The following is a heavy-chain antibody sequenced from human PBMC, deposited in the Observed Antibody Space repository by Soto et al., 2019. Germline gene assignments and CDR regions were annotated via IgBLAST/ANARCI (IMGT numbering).Heavy chain of an antibody. Sequence: GESLKISCAASGFTFSSYAMSWVRQAPGKGLEWVSAISGSGGSTYYADSVKGRFTISRDNSKNTLYLQMNSLRAEDTSVYYCAKDFRFVCGYEDYCYGMDVWGQGTTVTVSS. CDR3: AKDFRFVCGYEDYCYGMDV. D-gene: IGHD5-12*01. CDR1: GFTFSSYA. J-gene: IGHJ6*02. CDR2: ISGSGGST. V-gene: IGHV3-23*01.